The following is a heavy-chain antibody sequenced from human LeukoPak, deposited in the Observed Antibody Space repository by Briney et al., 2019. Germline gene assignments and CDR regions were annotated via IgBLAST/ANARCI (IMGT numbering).Heavy chain of an antibody. CDR1: GGSISSSSYY. V-gene: IGHV4-39*01. CDR2: IYYSGST. CDR3: ARQYPEWLLPTAFDY. D-gene: IGHD3-3*01. Sequence: SETLSLTCTVSGGSISSSSYYWGWIRQPPGKGLEWIGSIYYSGSTYYNPSLKSRVTISVDTSKNQFSLKLSSVTAADTAVYYCARQYPEWLLPTAFDYWGQGTLVTVPS. J-gene: IGHJ4*02.